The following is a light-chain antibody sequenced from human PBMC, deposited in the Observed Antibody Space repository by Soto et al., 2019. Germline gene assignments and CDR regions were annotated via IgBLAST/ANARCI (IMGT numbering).Light chain of an antibody. CDR1: NSDVGIYDF. V-gene: IGLV2-14*01. CDR3: ISYTSDDGRYV. J-gene: IGLJ1*01. CDR2: EVS. Sequence: QSALTQPASVSGTPGQSITISCTGSNSDVGIYDFVSWYQHHPGRAPKLIVSEVSHRPSGVSNRFSGSKSGNTASLTISGLQSEDAADYYCISYTSDDGRYVFGTGTKLTVL.